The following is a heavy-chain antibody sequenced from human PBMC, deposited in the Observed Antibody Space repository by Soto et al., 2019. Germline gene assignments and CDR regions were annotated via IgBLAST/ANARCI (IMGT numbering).Heavy chain of an antibody. D-gene: IGHD3-9*01. CDR1: GYSFTSYW. Sequence: GESLKISCKGSGYSFTSYWIGWVRQMPGKGLEWMGIIYPGDSDTRYSPSFQGQVTISADKSISTAYLQWSSLKASDTAMYYCARHLRGDDILTDDAFDIWGQGTMVTVSS. V-gene: IGHV5-51*01. CDR3: ARHLRGDDILTDDAFDI. J-gene: IGHJ3*02. CDR2: IYPGDSDT.